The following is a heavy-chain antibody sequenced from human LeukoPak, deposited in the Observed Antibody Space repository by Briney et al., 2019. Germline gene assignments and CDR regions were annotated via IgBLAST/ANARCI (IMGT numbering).Heavy chain of an antibody. CDR1: GFTFSSYW. CDR2: IKQDGSEK. Sequence: GGSLRLSCAVSGFTFSSYWMSWVRQAPGKGLEWVANIKQDGSEKYYVDSVKGRFTISRDNAKNSLYLQMNSLRAEDTAVYYCARDLDYFDYWGQGTLVTVSS. V-gene: IGHV3-7*01. CDR3: ARDLDYFDY. J-gene: IGHJ4*02.